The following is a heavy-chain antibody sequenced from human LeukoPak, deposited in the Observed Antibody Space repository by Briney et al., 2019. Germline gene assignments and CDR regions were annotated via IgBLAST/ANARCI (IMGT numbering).Heavy chain of an antibody. CDR2: IYHSGST. J-gene: IGHJ5*02. CDR1: GGSISSSSYH. CDR3: AGSTYDNWFDP. Sequence: SETLSLTCTVSGGSISSSSYHCSWIRQPPGKGLEWIGSIYHSGSTYYNPSLKSRVTLSVETSKNQFSLKLSSVTAADTAVYYCAGSTYDNWFDPWGQGTLVTVSS. D-gene: IGHD2-8*01. V-gene: IGHV4-39*01.